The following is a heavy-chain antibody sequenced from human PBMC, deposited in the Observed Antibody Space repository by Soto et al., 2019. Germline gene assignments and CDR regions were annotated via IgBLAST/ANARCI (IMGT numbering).Heavy chain of an antibody. CDR2: VDYSGTA. J-gene: IGHJ4*02. V-gene: IGHV4-39*01. CDR3: ARITGRHLDY. D-gene: IGHD1-20*01. Sequence: SETLSLTCTVSSGSISVTNVFWGWVRQPPGKGLEWIGNVDYSGTAYFSPSLATRVTIHVDTSKNQFSLTLYSVTAADTAVYYCARITGRHLDYWGQGNPAPVCS. CDR1: SGSISVTNVF.